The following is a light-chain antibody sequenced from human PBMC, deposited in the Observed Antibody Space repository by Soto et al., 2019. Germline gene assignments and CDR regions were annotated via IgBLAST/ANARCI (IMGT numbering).Light chain of an antibody. CDR1: SSNIGSNT. J-gene: IGLJ2*01. Sequence: QPVLTQPPSASGTPGQRVTISCSGSSSNIGSNTVNWYQQLPGTAPKLLIYGSYQRPSGVPDRFSGSKSGTSASLAISGLQSEDEADYHCAAWDDSLTGPVFGGGTKLTVL. V-gene: IGLV1-44*01. CDR2: GSY. CDR3: AAWDDSLTGPV.